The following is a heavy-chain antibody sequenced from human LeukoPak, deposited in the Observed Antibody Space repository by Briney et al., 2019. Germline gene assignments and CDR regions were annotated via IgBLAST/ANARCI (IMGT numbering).Heavy chain of an antibody. CDR3: AKVLGRFGELIFYYYYYMDV. Sequence: PGGSLRLSCAASGFTFSSYGMHWVRQAPGKGLEWVAVISYDGSNKYYADSVKGRFTISRDNSKNTLYLQMNSLRAEDTAVYYCAKVLGRFGELIFYYYYYMDVWGKGTTVTVSS. V-gene: IGHV3-30*18. D-gene: IGHD3-10*01. CDR2: ISYDGSNK. CDR1: GFTFSSYG. J-gene: IGHJ6*03.